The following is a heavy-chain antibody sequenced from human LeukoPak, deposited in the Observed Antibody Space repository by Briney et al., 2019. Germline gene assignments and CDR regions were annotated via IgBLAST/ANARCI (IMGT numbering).Heavy chain of an antibody. CDR2: INPNTGGT. J-gene: IGHJ4*02. CDR3: ARVSVGEDFWSGYYGY. D-gene: IGHD3-3*01. CDR1: GYTFTAYY. V-gene: IGHV1-2*02. Sequence: ASVKVSCTASGYTFTAYYFHWVRQAPGQGLEWMGWINPNTGGTEYAQNFQGRVTMTRDTSISTAYMELSRLRFDDTAVYYCARVSVGEDFWSGYYGYWGQGTLVTVSS.